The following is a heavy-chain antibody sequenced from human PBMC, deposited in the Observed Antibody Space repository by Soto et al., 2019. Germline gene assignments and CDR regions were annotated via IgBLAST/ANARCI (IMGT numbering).Heavy chain of an antibody. Sequence: QVQLQESGPGLVKPSETLSLTCTVSGGSISSYYWTWVRQSPGKGLEWIGYVSSSGSTNYNPSLESRVTISLDTSKNQFSLKVISVTAADTAVYYCARRGKKSFYYYMDVWGKGTTVTVSS. J-gene: IGHJ6*03. CDR2: VSSSGST. CDR1: GGSISSYY. V-gene: IGHV4-59*08. CDR3: ARRGKKSFYYYMDV.